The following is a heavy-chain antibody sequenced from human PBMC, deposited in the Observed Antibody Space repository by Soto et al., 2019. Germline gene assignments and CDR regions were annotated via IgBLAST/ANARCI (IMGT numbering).Heavy chain of an antibody. V-gene: IGHV4-59*01. CDR3: ARYSFYGGNPRWFDP. CDR1: GGSISSYY. D-gene: IGHD2-15*01. Sequence: SETMSLTCTVSGGSISSYYLSWIRQTTGKGLEWIGYIYYNGNTNYNPSLKSRVTMSVDTSKNQFSLMLSSVTAADTAVYYCARYSFYGGNPRWFDPWGQGTLVTVSS. CDR2: IYYNGNT. J-gene: IGHJ5*02.